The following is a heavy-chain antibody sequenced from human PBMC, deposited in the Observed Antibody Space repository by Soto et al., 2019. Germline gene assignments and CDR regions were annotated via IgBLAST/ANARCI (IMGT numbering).Heavy chain of an antibody. CDR1: GYSFTSYW. CDR2: IYPGDSDT. V-gene: IGHV5-51*01. J-gene: IGHJ6*03. CDR3: ARHVEGWSTINFWSGYYLTGYYYYYMDV. Sequence: PGESMKISCKGSGYSFTSYWIGWVSTITGKGLEWMGIIYPGDSDTRYSPSFQGQVTISADKSISTAYLQWSSLKASDTAMYYCARHVEGWSTINFWSGYYLTGYYYYYMDVWGKGTTVTVSS. D-gene: IGHD3-3*01.